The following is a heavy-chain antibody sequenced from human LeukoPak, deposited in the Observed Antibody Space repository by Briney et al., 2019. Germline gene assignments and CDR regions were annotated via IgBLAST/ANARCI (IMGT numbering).Heavy chain of an antibody. D-gene: IGHD3-22*01. Sequence: GESLRLSCAASGFTFSSYAIHWVRQAPGKGLPYVSAISSNGRSTYYGNSVKGRFTISRDNSKNTVYLQMGSLRAEDMAVYYCARGYESSGYYYGYWGQGTLVTVSS. J-gene: IGHJ4*02. CDR1: GFTFSSYA. CDR3: ARGYESSGYYYGY. V-gene: IGHV3-64*01. CDR2: ISSNGRST.